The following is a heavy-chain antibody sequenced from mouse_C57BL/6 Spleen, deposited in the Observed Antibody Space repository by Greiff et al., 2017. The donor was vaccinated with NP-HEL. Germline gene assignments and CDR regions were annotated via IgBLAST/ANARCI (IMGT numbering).Heavy chain of an antibody. Sequence: EVKLMESGPELVKPGASVKMSCKASGYTFTDYNMHWVKQSHGKSLEWIGYINPNNGGTSYNQKFKGKATLTVNKSSSTAYMELRSLTSEDSAVYYCARMDGYYHYAMDYWGQGTSVTVSS. CDR3: ARMDGYYHYAMDY. CDR2: INPNNGGT. V-gene: IGHV1-22*01. CDR1: GYTFTDYN. J-gene: IGHJ4*01. D-gene: IGHD2-3*01.